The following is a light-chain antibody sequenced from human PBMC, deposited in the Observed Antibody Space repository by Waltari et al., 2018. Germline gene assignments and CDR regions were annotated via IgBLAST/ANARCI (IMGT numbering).Light chain of an antibody. Sequence: QSVLTQPPSVSGAPGQRVTIPCPGSSSNIGADYDFPLSQQLPGTAPKLLIYGNNNRPSGVPDRFSGSKSGTSASLAITGLQAEDEADYFCQSYDSSLSDSYVFGTGTKVTVL. CDR1: SSNIGADYD. CDR2: GNN. CDR3: QSYDSSLSDSYV. J-gene: IGLJ1*01. V-gene: IGLV1-40*01.